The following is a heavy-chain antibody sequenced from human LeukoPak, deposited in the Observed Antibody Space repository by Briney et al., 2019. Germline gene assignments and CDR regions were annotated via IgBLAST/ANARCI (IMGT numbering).Heavy chain of an antibody. D-gene: IGHD6-19*01. Sequence: ASVKVSCKASGYTFTGYYMHWVRQAPGQGLEWMGWINPNSGGTNYAQKFQGRVTITTDESTSTAYMELSSLRSEDTAVYYCARGGVAGTGLFDYWGQGTLVTVSS. V-gene: IGHV1-2*02. CDR3: ARGGVAGTGLFDY. CDR2: INPNSGGT. CDR1: GYTFTGYY. J-gene: IGHJ4*02.